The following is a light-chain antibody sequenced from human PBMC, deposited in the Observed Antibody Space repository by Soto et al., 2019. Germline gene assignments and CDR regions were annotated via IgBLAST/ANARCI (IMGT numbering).Light chain of an antibody. CDR1: QSVNNIY. CDR3: QQYANSPFA. J-gene: IGKJ2*01. Sequence: EIVLTQSPGTLSLSPGESATLSCRASQSVNNIYLAWYQQKRGQTPRLLMQGISTRATGVPDRFSGSGSGTDFTLTISRLEPEDSAVYYCQQYANSPFALGQGTKLEIK. V-gene: IGKV3-20*01. CDR2: GIS.